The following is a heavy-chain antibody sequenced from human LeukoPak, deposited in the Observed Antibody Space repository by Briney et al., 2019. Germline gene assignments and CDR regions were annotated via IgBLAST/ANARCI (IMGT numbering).Heavy chain of an antibody. CDR3: ARLSSSSWYYYYYGMDV. CDR1: GGSFSGYY. J-gene: IGHJ6*02. Sequence: SQTLSLTCTVSGGSFSGYYWSWIRQPPGKGLEWIGEINHSGSTNYNPSLKSRVTISVDTPKNQFSLKLGSVTAADTAVYYCARLSSSSWYYYYYGMDVWGQGTTVTVSS. V-gene: IGHV4-34*01. CDR2: INHSGST. D-gene: IGHD6-13*01.